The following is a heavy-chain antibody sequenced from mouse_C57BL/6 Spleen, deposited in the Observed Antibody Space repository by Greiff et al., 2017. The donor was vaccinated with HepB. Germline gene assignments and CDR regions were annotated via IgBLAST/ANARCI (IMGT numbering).Heavy chain of an antibody. CDR2: IDPENGDT. J-gene: IGHJ4*01. D-gene: IGHD1-1*01. CDR1: GFNIKDDY. CDR3: SGRDEAMDY. V-gene: IGHV14-4*01. Sequence: EVQLQESGAELVRPGASVKLSCTASGFNIKDDYMHWVKQRPEQGLEWIGWIDPENGDTEYASKFQGKATITADTSSNTAYLQLSSLTSEDTAVYYCSGRDEAMDYWGQGTSVTVSS.